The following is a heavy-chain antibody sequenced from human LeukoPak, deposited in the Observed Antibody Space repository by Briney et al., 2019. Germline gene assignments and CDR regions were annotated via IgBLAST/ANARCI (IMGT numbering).Heavy chain of an antibody. D-gene: IGHD3-10*01. Sequence: GGTLRLSCAASGFTFDDYGMSWVRQAPGQGLEWVSGMNWNGGSTGYADSGKGRFAISSYNAKNSLYLQMNSLRAEDTALYYCARLDYYGSGSYYNDYYYYMDVWGKGTTVTVSS. CDR2: MNWNGGST. J-gene: IGHJ6*03. CDR3: ARLDYYGSGSYYNDYYYYMDV. V-gene: IGHV3-20*04. CDR1: GFTFDDYG.